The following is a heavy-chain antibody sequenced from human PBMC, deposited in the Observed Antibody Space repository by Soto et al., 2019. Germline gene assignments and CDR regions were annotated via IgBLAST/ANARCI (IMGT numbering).Heavy chain of an antibody. V-gene: IGHV3-23*01. J-gene: IGHJ4*02. CDR1: GFTFSSYA. Sequence: GGSLRLSCAASGFTFSSYAMSWVRQAPGKGLEWVSAISGSGGSTYYADSVKGRFTISRDNSKNTLYLQMNSLRAEDTAVYYCARLLAARPLGGNLDYWGQGTLVTVSS. D-gene: IGHD6-6*01. CDR2: ISGSGGST. CDR3: ARLLAARPLGGNLDY.